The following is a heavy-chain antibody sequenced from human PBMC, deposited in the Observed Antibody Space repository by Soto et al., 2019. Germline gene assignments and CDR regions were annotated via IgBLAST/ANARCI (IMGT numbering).Heavy chain of an antibody. J-gene: IGHJ4*02. Sequence: QVQLVQSGAEVKKPGASVKVSCKASGYTFTSYYMHWVRQAPGQGLEWMGIINPSGGSTSYAQKFQGRVTMTRDTSTSTVYMELSSLRSEDTAVYYCARDWDVWGWWLRGLGYWGQGTLVTVSS. D-gene: IGHD2-15*01. V-gene: IGHV1-46*01. CDR1: GYTFTSYY. CDR3: ARDWDVWGWWLRGLGY. CDR2: INPSGGST.